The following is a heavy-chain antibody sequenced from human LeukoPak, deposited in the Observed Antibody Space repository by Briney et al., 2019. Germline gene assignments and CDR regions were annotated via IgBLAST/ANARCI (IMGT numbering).Heavy chain of an antibody. Sequence: SETLSLTCAVYGGSFSGYYWSWIRQPPGKGLEWIGEINHSGSTTYNPSLKSRVTISVDTSKNQFSLKLSSVTAADTAVYYCARRTSGWYFDYWGQGTLVTVSS. CDR2: INHSGST. V-gene: IGHV4-34*01. CDR1: GGSFSGYY. D-gene: IGHD6-19*01. CDR3: ARRTSGWYFDY. J-gene: IGHJ4*02.